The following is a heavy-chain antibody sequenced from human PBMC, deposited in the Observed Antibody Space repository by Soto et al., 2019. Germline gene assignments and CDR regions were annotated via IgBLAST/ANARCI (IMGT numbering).Heavy chain of an antibody. CDR1: GFTFSSYW. CDR3: ARERRPIAARPSKYNWFDP. J-gene: IGHJ5*02. V-gene: IGHV3-74*01. CDR2: INSDGSST. D-gene: IGHD6-6*01. Sequence: EVQLVESGGGLVQPGGSLRLSCAASGFTFSSYWMHWVRQAPGKGLVWVSRINSDGSSTSYADSVKGRFTISRDNAKNTLYLQMNSLRAEDTAVYYCARERRPIAARPSKYNWFDPWGQGTLVTVSS.